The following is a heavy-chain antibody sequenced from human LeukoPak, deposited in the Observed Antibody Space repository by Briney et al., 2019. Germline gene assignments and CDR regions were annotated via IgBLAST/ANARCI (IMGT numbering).Heavy chain of an antibody. V-gene: IGHV3-48*03. J-gene: IGHJ3*02. CDR1: GFTFSSYE. D-gene: IGHD3-10*01. CDR3: ARDLRRHDASDI. Sequence: GGSLRLSCAASGFTFSSYEMNWVRQAPGKGLEWVSYISSSGSTIYYADSVKGRFTISRDNAKNSLYLQINSLRAEDTAVYYCARDLRRHDASDIWGQGTMVTVSS. CDR2: ISSSGSTI.